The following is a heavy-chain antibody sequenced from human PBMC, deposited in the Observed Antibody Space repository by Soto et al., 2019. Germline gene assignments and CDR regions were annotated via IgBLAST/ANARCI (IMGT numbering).Heavy chain of an antibody. V-gene: IGHV3-23*01. D-gene: IGHD1-7*01. Sequence: PGRSVKRSCATSGLTFSNYAMSWVRQAPGGGLEWVSSMSGSSSTTYYADSVRGRFTISRDRSKNTLYLQMSSLRAEDTALYYCAKNQERELPRVIDFWGQGTLVPVS. CDR3: AKNQERELPRVIDF. CDR2: MSGSSSTT. J-gene: IGHJ4*02. CDR1: GLTFSNYA.